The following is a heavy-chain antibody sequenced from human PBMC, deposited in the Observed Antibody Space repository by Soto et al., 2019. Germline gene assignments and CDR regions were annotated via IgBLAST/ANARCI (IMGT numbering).Heavy chain of an antibody. V-gene: IGHV4-34*01. CDR3: ARGRSWGAAHTPNWFDP. D-gene: IGHD6-6*01. Sequence: SETLSLTCAVYGGSFSGYYLSWIRQPPGKGLEWIGEINHSGSTNYNPSLKSRVTISVDTSKNQFSLKLSSVTAADTAVYYCARGRSWGAAHTPNWFDPWGQGTLVTVSS. CDR2: INHSGST. J-gene: IGHJ5*02. CDR1: GGSFSGYY.